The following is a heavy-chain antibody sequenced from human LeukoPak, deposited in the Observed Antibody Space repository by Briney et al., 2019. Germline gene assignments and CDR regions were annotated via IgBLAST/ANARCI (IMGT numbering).Heavy chain of an antibody. Sequence: GESLKISCKGSGYSFTSYWIGWVRQMPGKGLEWMGIIYPGDSDTRYSPSFQGQVTISADKSISTAYLQWSSLKASDTAMYYCARTLAYCGGDCYSPADYWGRGTLVTVSS. CDR2: IYPGDSDT. D-gene: IGHD2-21*02. CDR3: ARTLAYCGGDCYSPADY. CDR1: GYSFTSYW. V-gene: IGHV5-51*01. J-gene: IGHJ4*02.